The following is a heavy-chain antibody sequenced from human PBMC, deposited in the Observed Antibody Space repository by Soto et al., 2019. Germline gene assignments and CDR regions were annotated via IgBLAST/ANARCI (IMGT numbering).Heavy chain of an antibody. Sequence: PSETLSLTCTVSGGSISSSSYYWGWIRQPPGKGLEWIGSIYYSGSTYYNPSLKSRVTISVDTSKNQFSLKLSSVTAADTAVYYCARLSSSSPWVELYYYYYYMDVWGKGTTVTVSS. J-gene: IGHJ6*03. CDR1: GGSISSSSYY. CDR2: IYYSGST. D-gene: IGHD6-6*01. CDR3: ARLSSSSPWVELYYYYYYMDV. V-gene: IGHV4-39*01.